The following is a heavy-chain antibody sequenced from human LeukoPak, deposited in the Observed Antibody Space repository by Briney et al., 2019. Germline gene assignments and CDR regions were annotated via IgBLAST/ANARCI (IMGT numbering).Heavy chain of an antibody. CDR2: MNQDGSEK. V-gene: IGHV3-7*01. D-gene: IGHD3-16*01. CDR3: ARDHVAIGLFFAS. J-gene: IGHJ4*02. Sequence: PGGSLRLSCAASGFTFSSHWMSWVRQAPGKGLEWVATMNQDGSEKYYVDSVKGRFTISRDNAKNSLYLQMNSLRAEDTAVYYCARDHVAIGLFFASWGQGTLVTVSS. CDR1: GFTFSSHW.